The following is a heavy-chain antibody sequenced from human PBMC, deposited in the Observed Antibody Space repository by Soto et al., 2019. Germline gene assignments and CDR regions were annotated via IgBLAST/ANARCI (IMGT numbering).Heavy chain of an antibody. Sequence: SETLSLTCTVSGGSISSGGYYWSWIRQHPGKGLEWIGYIYYSGTAYYNPSLKSRVTISVDTSKNQFSLKLSSVTAADTTVYYCARAAMAPYYYYGMDVWGQGTTVTVSS. D-gene: IGHD5-18*01. V-gene: IGHV4-31*03. J-gene: IGHJ6*02. CDR2: IYYSGTA. CDR3: ARAAMAPYYYYGMDV. CDR1: GGSISSGGYY.